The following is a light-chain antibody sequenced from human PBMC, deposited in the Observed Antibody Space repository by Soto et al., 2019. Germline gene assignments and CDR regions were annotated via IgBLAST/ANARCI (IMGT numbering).Light chain of an antibody. CDR2: LGS. CDR1: QSLLHSNGYNY. J-gene: IGKJ2*01. Sequence: DIVMTQSPLSLPVTPGEPASISCRSSQSLLHSNGYNYLDWYLQKPGQSPQLLIYLGSNRDSGVPDRFSGSVSGTDFTLKISRVEAADVGFYYCMQALQTPLYTFGQGTKLEIK. CDR3: MQALQTPLYT. V-gene: IGKV2-28*01.